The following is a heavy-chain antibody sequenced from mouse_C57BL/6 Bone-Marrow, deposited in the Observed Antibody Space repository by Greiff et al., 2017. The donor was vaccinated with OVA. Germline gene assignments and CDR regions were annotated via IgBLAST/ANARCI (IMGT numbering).Heavy chain of an antibody. CDR2: ISDGGSYT. V-gene: IGHV5-4*03. CDR3: ARRTTKGYFEV. D-gene: IGHD1-1*01. J-gene: IGHJ1*03. Sequence: DVMLVESGGGLVKPGGSLKLSCAASGFTFSSYAMSWVRQTPEKRLEWVATISDGGSYTYYPDNVKGRFTISRDNAKNNLYLQMSHLKSEDTAMYYCARRTTKGYFEVWGTEATVTVAS. CDR1: GFTFSSYA.